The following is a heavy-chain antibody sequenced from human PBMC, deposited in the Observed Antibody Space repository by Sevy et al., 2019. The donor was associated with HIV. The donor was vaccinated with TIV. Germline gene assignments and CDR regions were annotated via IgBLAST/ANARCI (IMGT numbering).Heavy chain of an antibody. CDR1: GFTFSSYW. Sequence: GGSLRLSCAASGFTFSSYWMHWVRQAPGKGLVWVSRINSDGSSTSYADSVKGRFTISRDNAKNTLYLQMNNLRVEDTAVYYCARDQTPDYGGNADYWGQGTLVTVSS. D-gene: IGHD4-17*01. CDR3: ARDQTPDYGGNADY. J-gene: IGHJ4*02. V-gene: IGHV3-74*01. CDR2: INSDGSST.